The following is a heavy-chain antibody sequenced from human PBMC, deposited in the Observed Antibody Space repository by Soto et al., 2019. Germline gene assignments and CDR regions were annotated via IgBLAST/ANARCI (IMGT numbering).Heavy chain of an antibody. CDR2: IIPIFGTA. CDR1: GGTFSSYA. J-gene: IGHJ3*02. V-gene: IGHV1-69*13. Sequence: GASVKVSCKASGGTFSSYAISWLRQAPGQGLEWMGGIIPIFGTANYAQKFQGRVTITADESTSTAYMELSSLRSEDTAVYYCARVARRDAFDIWGQGTMVTVSS. CDR3: ARVARRDAFDI.